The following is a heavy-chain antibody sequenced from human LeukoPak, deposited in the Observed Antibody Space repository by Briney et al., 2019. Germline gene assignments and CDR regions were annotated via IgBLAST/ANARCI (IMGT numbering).Heavy chain of an antibody. Sequence: SETLSLTCTVSGASISSYYWSWIRQPPGKGLEWIGELNRSGSTNYNPSLKSRVTISVDTSKNQFSLKLSSVTAADTAVYYCARGPLDTAVATYYFDYWAQGTLVTVSS. D-gene: IGHD5-18*01. CDR3: ARGPLDTAVATYYFDY. V-gene: IGHV4-34*01. CDR2: LNRSGST. CDR1: GASISSYY. J-gene: IGHJ4*02.